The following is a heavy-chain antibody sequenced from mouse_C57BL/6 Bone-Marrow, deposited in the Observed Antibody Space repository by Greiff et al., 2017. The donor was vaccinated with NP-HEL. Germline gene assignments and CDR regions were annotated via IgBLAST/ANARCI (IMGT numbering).Heavy chain of an antibody. V-gene: IGHV5-12*01. CDR1: GFTFSDYY. Sequence: EVKLMESGGGLVQPGGSLKLSCAASGFTFSDYYMYWVRQTPEKRLEWVAYISNGGGSTYYPDTVKGRFTISRDNAKNTLYLQMSRLKSEDTAMYYCATLYDYWGQGTSVTVSS. CDR3: ATLYDY. J-gene: IGHJ4*01. D-gene: IGHD2-12*01. CDR2: ISNGGGST.